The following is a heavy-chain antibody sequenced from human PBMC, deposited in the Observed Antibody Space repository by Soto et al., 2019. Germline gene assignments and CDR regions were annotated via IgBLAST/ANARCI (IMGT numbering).Heavy chain of an antibody. D-gene: IGHD3-10*01. CDR2: IYYSGST. Sequence: SQILSLTSTVAGGSSGSHYGSWIRQQTGKGLEWIGYIYYSGSTNYNPSLKSRVTISVDTSKNQFSLKLSSVTAADTAVYYCARLMVRGVGYYYYGMDVWGQGTTVTVSS. V-gene: IGHV4-59*11. J-gene: IGHJ6*02. CDR1: GGSSGSHY. CDR3: ARLMVRGVGYYYYGMDV.